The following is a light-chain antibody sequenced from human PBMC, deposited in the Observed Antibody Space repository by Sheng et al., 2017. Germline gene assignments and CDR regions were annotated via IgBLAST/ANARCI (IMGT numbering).Light chain of an antibody. J-gene: IGLJ1*01. CDR2: INN. CDR3: AAWDYRLNAYV. V-gene: IGLV1-44*01. CDR1: NSNIGTNS. Sequence: QSVLTQPPSASGTPGQRVTISCSGSNSNIGTNSVNWYQQLPGTAPRLLIYINNQRPSGVPDRFSGSKSGTSASLAISGLHSDDEADYYCAAWDYRLNAYVFGSGTKVTVL.